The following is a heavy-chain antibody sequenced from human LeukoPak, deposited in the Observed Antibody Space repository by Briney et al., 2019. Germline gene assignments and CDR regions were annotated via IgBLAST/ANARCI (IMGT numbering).Heavy chain of an antibody. CDR2: IPYDGSYK. CDR3: AKEVGYGMDV. Sequence: GGSLRLSCAAPGFTFSTYGFHWVRQAPGKGLEWVAVIPYDGSYKYYADSVKGRFTISRDNSKNPLYLQMNTLRAEDTAVYYCAKEVGYGMDVWGQGTTVTVSS. V-gene: IGHV3-30*18. J-gene: IGHJ6*02. D-gene: IGHD1-26*01. CDR1: GFTFSTYG.